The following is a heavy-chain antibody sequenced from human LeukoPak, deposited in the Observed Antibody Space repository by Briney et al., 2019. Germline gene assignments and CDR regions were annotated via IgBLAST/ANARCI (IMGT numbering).Heavy chain of an antibody. V-gene: IGHV4-30-4*01. D-gene: IGHD3-22*01. CDR1: GGSISSGDYY. CDR2: MYYSGST. CDR3: ARPYYYDSRIDP. J-gene: IGHJ5*02. Sequence: SETLSLTCTVSGGSISSGDYYWSWIRQPPGKGLEWIAYMYYSGSTYYNTSLKSRVTMSADTSKNQLSLKLSSVTAADTAVYYCARPYYYDSRIDPWGQGILVTVSS.